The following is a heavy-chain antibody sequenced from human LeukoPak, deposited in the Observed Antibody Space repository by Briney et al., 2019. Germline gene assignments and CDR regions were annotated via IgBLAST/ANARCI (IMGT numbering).Heavy chain of an antibody. V-gene: IGHV4-39*07. J-gene: IGHJ5*02. CDR3: ASETVTTSVWFDP. Sequence: SETLSLTCTVSGGSISSSSYYWGWIRQPPGKGLEWIGSIYYSGSTYYNPSLKSRVTISVDTSKNQFSLKLSSVTAADTAVYYCASETVTTSVWFDPWGQGTLVTVSS. D-gene: IGHD4-17*01. CDR1: GGSISSSSYY. CDR2: IYYSGST.